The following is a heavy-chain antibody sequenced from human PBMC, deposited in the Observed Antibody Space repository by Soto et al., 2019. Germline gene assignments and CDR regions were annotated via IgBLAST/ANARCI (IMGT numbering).Heavy chain of an antibody. J-gene: IGHJ6*03. CDR3: ASGKTHMAQDRIGFYYYMDI. CDR2: VIPLLDAS. Sequence: QVQLVQSGAEVKKPGSSVKISCTASGDTFNNRPFTWVRRAPGQGLEWIGRVIPLLDASNYAEKFQDRATITADRSTNTAYMELSGLKSEDSAIYYCASGKTHMAQDRIGFYYYMDIWGKGTTVTVSS. CDR1: GDTFNNRP. V-gene: IGHV1-69*08. D-gene: IGHD6-19*01.